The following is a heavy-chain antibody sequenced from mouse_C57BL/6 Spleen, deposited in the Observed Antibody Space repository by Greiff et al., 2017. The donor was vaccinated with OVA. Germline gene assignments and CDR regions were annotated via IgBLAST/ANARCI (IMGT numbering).Heavy chain of an antibody. CDR3: ARPTTVEVGYFDV. CDR1: GYTFTDYN. Sequence: DVQLQESGPELVKPGASVKMSCKASGYTFTDYNMHWVKQSHGKSLEWIGYINPNNGGTSYNQKFKGKATLTVNKSSSTAYMELRSLTSEDSAVYYCARPTTVEVGYFDVWGTGTTVTVSS. D-gene: IGHD1-1*01. J-gene: IGHJ1*03. V-gene: IGHV1-22*01. CDR2: INPNNGGT.